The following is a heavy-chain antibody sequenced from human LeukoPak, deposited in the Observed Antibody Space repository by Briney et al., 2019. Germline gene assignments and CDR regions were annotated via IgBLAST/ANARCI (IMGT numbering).Heavy chain of an antibody. CDR1: GGSISSSSYY. D-gene: IGHD3-22*01. CDR2: IYYSGST. Sequence: SETLSLTCTVSGGSISSSSYYWGWIRQPPGKGLEWIGSIYYSGSTYYNPSLKSRVTISVDTSKNQFSLKLSSVTAADTAVYYCARVRSGLYYYDSSGPNGVFFDYWGQGTLVTVSS. CDR3: ARVRSGLYYYDSSGPNGVFFDY. V-gene: IGHV4-39*01. J-gene: IGHJ4*02.